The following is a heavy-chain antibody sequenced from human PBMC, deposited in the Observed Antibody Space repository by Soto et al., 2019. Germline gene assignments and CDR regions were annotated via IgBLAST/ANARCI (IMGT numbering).Heavy chain of an antibody. CDR3: ARGGQQLAHLGVYYFDY. CDR1: GGSISSGGYS. J-gene: IGHJ4*02. CDR2: IYHSGST. V-gene: IGHV4-30-2*01. D-gene: IGHD6-13*01. Sequence: SETLSLTCAVSGGSISSGGYSWSWIRQPPGKGLEWIGYIYHSGSTYYNPSLKSRVTISVGRSKNQFSLKLSSVTAADTAVYYCARGGQQLAHLGVYYFDYWGQGTLVTVSS.